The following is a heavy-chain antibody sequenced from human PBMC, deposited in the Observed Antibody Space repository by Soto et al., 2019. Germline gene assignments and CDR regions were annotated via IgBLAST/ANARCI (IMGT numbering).Heavy chain of an antibody. CDR1: GGSVNSANSF. J-gene: IGHJ6*02. Sequence: QVQLQESGPGLVKPSETLSLTCIISGGSVNSANSFWNWIRQAPGKGLEWIAYISNSGSTAYNPFLKSRVTVSVDTSKNQFSLRVTSMTAADTAVYYCAIWDYHYGMDAWGQGTTVIVSS. D-gene: IGHD3-10*01. V-gene: IGHV4-61*01. CDR2: ISNSGST. CDR3: AIWDYHYGMDA.